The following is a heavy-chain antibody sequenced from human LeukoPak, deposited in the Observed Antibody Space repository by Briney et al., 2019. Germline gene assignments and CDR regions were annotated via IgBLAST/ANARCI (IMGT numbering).Heavy chain of an antibody. CDR3: ARAYGSGSFPVDL. CDR2: IYHSGST. D-gene: IGHD3-10*01. J-gene: IGHJ2*01. CDR1: GGSISSGGYS. Sequence: PSETLSLTCAVSGGSISSGGYSWSWIRQPPGKGLEWIGYIYHSGSTYYNPSLKSRVTISVDRSKNQFSLKLSSVTAADTAVYYCARAYGSGSFPVDLWGRGTLVTVSS. V-gene: IGHV4-30-2*01.